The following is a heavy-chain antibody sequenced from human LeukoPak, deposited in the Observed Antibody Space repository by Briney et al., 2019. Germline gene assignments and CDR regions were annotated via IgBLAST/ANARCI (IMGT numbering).Heavy chain of an antibody. J-gene: IGHJ3*02. D-gene: IGHD2-2*01. CDR3: AREPQDIVVVPAADDAFDI. CDR2: INHSGSP. Sequence: SETLSLTCAVYGGSFSGYYLSWIRQPPGKGLEWIGEINHSGSPNYNPSLKSRVTISVDTSKNQFSLKLSSVTAADTAVYYCAREPQDIVVVPAADDAFDIWGQGTMVTVSS. V-gene: IGHV4-34*01. CDR1: GGSFSGYY.